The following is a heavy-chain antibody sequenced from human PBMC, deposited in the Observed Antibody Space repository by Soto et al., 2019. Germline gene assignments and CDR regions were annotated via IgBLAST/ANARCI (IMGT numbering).Heavy chain of an antibody. CDR3: ARELLWSGYSETALDYYYGMDV. CDR2: IYYSGST. CDR1: GGSVSSGSYY. J-gene: IGHJ6*02. V-gene: IGHV4-61*01. Sequence: SETLSLTYTVSGGSVSSGSYYWSWIRQPPGKGLEWIGYIYYSGSTNYNPSLKSRVTISVDTSKNQFSLKLSSVTAADTAVYYCARELLWSGYSETALDYYYGMDVWGQGTTVTVSS. D-gene: IGHD3-3*01.